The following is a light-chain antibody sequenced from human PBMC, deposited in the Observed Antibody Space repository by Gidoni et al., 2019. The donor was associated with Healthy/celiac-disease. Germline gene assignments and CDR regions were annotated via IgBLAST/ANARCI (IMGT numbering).Light chain of an antibody. CDR3: QQYNNWPGYT. V-gene: IGKV3-15*01. Sequence: DIVMTQSPATLSVSPGERATLSCRASQSVSSNLAWYQQKPGQAPRLRIYGASTRATGIPARFSGSGSGTEFTLTISSLQSEDVAVYYCQQYNNWPGYTFGQXTKLEIK. J-gene: IGKJ2*01. CDR1: QSVSSN. CDR2: GAS.